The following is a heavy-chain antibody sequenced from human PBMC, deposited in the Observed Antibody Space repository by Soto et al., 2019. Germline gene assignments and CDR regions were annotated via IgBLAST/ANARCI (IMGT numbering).Heavy chain of an antibody. D-gene: IGHD2-2*01. V-gene: IGHV3-23*01. CDR1: GFTFSTYA. J-gene: IGHJ4*02. CDR2: ISGGGGST. Sequence: PGGSLRLSCAVSGFTFSTYAMSWVHQAPGKGLEWVSTISGGGGSTYYADSVKGRFTISRDNSKNTLYLQMNSLRAEDTAVYFCAKEDCSSTSCKGGIDYWGQGTLVTVSS. CDR3: AKEDCSSTSCKGGIDY.